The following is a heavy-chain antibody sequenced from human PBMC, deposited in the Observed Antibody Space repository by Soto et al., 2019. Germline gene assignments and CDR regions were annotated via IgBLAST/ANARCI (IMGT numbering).Heavy chain of an antibody. D-gene: IGHD5-12*01. J-gene: IGHJ4*01. CDR3: ARVLKMGGKWHPFDY. CDR2: ISSSSSYI. Sequence: GGSLRLSCAASGFTFSSYSMNWVRQAPGKGLEWVSSISSSSSYIYYADSVKGRFTISRDNAKNSLYLQMNSLRAEDTAVYYCARVLKMGGKWHPFDYWGHGTLVTVSS. CDR1: GFTFSSYS. V-gene: IGHV3-21*01.